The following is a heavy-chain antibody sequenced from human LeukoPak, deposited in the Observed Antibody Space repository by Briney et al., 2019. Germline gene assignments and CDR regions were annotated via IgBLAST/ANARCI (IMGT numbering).Heavy chain of an antibody. CDR1: GGSFSGYY. V-gene: IGHV4-34*01. Sequence: SETLPLTCAVYGGSFSGYYWSWIRQPPGKGLEWIGEINHSGSTNYNPSLKSRVTISVDTSKNQFSLKLNSVTAADTAVYYCARGCPGGYSSSWYYYFDYWGQGTLVTVSS. D-gene: IGHD6-13*01. CDR3: ARGCPGGYSSSWYYYFDY. J-gene: IGHJ4*02. CDR2: INHSGST.